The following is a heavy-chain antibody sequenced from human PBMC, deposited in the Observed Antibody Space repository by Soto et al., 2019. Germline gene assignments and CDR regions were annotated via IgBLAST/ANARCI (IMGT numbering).Heavy chain of an antibody. V-gene: IGHV3-15*01. CDR3: TTDEGTAMVTVCDYYYYYGMDV. J-gene: IGHJ6*02. D-gene: IGHD5-18*01. CDR2: IKSKTDGGTT. CDR1: GFTFSNAW. Sequence: GGSLRLSCAASGFTFSNAWMSWVRQAPGKGLEWVGRIKSKTDGGTTDYAAPVKGRFTISRDDSKNTLYLQMNSLKTEDTAVYYCTTDEGTAMVTVCDYYYYYGMDVWGQGTTVTVSS.